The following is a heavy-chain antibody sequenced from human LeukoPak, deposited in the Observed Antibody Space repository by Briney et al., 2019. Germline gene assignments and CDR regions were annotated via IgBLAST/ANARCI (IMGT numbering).Heavy chain of an antibody. Sequence: SETLSLTCTVSGGSINSSSYYWGWIRQPPGKGLEWIGSIYYSGSTYYNPSLKSRVTLSVDTSKNQFSLKLSSVIAADTAVYYCARVGPDYYYYHMDVWGKGTTVTVSS. J-gene: IGHJ6*03. CDR3: ARVGPDYYYYHMDV. CDR1: GGSINSSSYY. V-gene: IGHV4-39*01. D-gene: IGHD1-26*01. CDR2: IYYSGST.